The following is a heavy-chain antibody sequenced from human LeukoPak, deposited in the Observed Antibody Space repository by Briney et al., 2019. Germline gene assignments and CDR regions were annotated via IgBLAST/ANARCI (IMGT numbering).Heavy chain of an antibody. D-gene: IGHD3-10*01. V-gene: IGHV1-2*02. CDR1: GYTFTGYY. Sequence: GASVKVSCKASGYTFTGYYMYWVRQAPGQGLEWMGWINPNSGGTNYAQKFQGRVTMTRDTSISTAYKELSRLRSDDTAVYYCARALYYYGSGSYFYYGMDVWGKGTTVTVSS. CDR3: ARALYYYGSGSYFYYGMDV. J-gene: IGHJ6*04. CDR2: INPNSGGT.